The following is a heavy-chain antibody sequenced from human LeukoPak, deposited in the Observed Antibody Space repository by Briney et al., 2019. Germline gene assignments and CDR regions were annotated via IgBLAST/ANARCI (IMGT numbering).Heavy chain of an antibody. V-gene: IGHV1-2*02. D-gene: IGHD5-12*01. CDR2: INPNSGVT. Sequence: GASVKVSCKASGYTFTGYYMHWVRQAPGQGLEWMGWINPNSGVTNYAQKFQGRVTMTGDTSISTAYMELSRLRSDDTAVYYCARVLDSGYPVWDCWGQGTLVTVSS. J-gene: IGHJ4*02. CDR1: GYTFTGYY. CDR3: ARVLDSGYPVWDC.